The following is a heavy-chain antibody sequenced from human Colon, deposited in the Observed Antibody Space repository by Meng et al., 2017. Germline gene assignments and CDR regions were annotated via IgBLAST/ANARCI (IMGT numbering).Heavy chain of an antibody. CDR1: GGSMNNNYYY. CDR2: IGHSGIT. CDR3: VRSSGWVRTGFDP. V-gene: IGHV4-39*01. J-gene: IGHJ5*02. Sequence: QVQLQQSGPGLVKPPETLSLTCIVSGGSMNNNYYYWGWIRQPPGKGLEWIGSIGHSGITYYTPSLKSRVTVSIDTSKSQFSLKLTSVTAADTAVYYYVRSSGWVRTGFDPWGQGTLVTVSS. D-gene: IGHD6-19*01.